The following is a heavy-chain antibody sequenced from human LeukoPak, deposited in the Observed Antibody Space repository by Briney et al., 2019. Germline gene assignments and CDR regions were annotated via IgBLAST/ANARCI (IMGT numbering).Heavy chain of an antibody. V-gene: IGHV3-30*02. D-gene: IGHD5-12*01. CDR3: AKDTVKVTTIRRVPHYMDV. CDR1: GFTFSSYA. Sequence: GGSLRLSCAASGFTFSSYAMHWVRQAPGKGLEWVAFIRSDGSNKYYADSVKGRFTISRDNSKNTLYLQMNSLRAEDTAVYYCAKDTVKVTTIRRVPHYMDVWGKGTTVTISS. CDR2: IRSDGSNK. J-gene: IGHJ6*03.